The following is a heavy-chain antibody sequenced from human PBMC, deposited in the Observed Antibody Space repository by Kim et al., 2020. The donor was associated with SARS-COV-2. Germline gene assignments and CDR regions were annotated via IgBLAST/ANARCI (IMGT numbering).Heavy chain of an antibody. CDR3: ARQTGYSGSFLHY. D-gene: IGHD1-26*01. J-gene: IGHJ4*02. V-gene: IGHV4-39*01. CDR2: IYSGGST. CDR1: GGSISSGTYY. Sequence: SETLSLTCSVSGGSISSGTYYWGWIRQPPGKGLEWIGNIYSGGSTYYNPSLEIRGTISVDTSQNQFSLKLSSVTAADTAVYYCARQTGYSGSFLHYWGQGSLVTVSS.